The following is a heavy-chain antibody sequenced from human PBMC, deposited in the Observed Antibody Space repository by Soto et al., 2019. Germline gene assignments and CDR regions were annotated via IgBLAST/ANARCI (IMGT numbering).Heavy chain of an antibody. CDR1: GYSFTSYW. CDR2: IDPSGSYT. J-gene: IGHJ6*02. V-gene: IGHV5-10-1*01. CDR3: ARGYSSSWYLRYYYYGMDV. D-gene: IGHD6-13*01. Sequence: PGESLKISCKGSGYSFTSYWISWVRQMPGKGLEWMGRIDPSGSYTNYSPSFQGHVTISADKSISTAYLQWSSLKASDTAMYYCARGYSSSWYLRYYYYGMDVWGQGTTVTVSS.